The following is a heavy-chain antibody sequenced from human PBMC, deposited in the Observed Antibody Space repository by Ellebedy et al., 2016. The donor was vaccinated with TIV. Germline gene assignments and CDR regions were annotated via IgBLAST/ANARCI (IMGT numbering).Heavy chain of an antibody. J-gene: IGHJ6*02. V-gene: IGHV3-23*01. D-gene: IGHD1-26*01. CDR1: GFTFSTND. Sequence: GESLKISCAASGFTFSTNDMSWVRQAPGKGPEWVSVISIRDGSTYYADSVKGRFTISRDNSKNTLYLQMNSLRAEDTAVYYCARVIDANYYYYGMDVWGQGTRVTVSS. CDR2: ISIRDGST. CDR3: ARVIDANYYYYGMDV.